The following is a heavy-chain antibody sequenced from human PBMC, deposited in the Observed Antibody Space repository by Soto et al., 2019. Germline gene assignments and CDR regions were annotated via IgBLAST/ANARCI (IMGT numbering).Heavy chain of an antibody. CDR2: ISTYNGET. D-gene: IGHD6-13*01. V-gene: IGHV1-18*01. CDR3: TRGEEAAGYDY. Sequence: QVQLVQSGAEVKKPGASVKVSCRASGYTFTNYDISWVRQAPGQGLEWVGWISTYNGETNYAQKVQGRVTMTTDKPTSSAYMELRSLTTDDTAVYYSTRGEEAAGYDYWGQGTLVTVSS. CDR1: GYTFTNYD. J-gene: IGHJ4*02.